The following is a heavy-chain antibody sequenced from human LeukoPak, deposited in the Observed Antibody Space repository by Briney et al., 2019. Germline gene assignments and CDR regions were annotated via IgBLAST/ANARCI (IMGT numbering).Heavy chain of an antibody. Sequence: GGSLRLSCVASGFSISSHWMSWVRQASGKGLEWVASLKEDVSARNLVDSVKGRFTISTDNAKNSLYLQMNSLRVEDTAVYYCARGPTYGSRSDILESWGLGTLVTVSS. V-gene: IGHV3-7*01. J-gene: IGHJ4*02. D-gene: IGHD3-10*01. CDR2: LKEDVSAR. CDR3: ARGPTYGSRSDILES. CDR1: GFSISSHW.